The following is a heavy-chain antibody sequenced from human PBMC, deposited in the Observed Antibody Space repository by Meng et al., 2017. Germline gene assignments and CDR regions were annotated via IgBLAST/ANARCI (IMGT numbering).Heavy chain of an antibody. CDR3: ARESLVRYDSSGYYQFDY. CDR2: ISSSGSTI. CDR1: GFTFSDYY. V-gene: IGHV3-11*01. J-gene: IGHJ4*02. D-gene: IGHD3-22*01. Sequence: GESLKISCAASGFTFSDYYMSWIRQAPGKGLEWVSYISSSGSTIDYADSVKGRFTISRDNAKNSLYLQMNSLRAEDTAVYYCARESLVRYDSSGYYQFDYWGQGTLVTVSS.